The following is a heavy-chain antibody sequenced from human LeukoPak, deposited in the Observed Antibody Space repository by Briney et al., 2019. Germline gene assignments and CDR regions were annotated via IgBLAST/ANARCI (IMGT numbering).Heavy chain of an antibody. V-gene: IGHV1-2*02. CDR1: GYTFSDYT. CDR2: INPSSNAA. J-gene: IGHJ4*02. D-gene: IGHD3-10*01. CDR3: ARSRELLDFDT. Sequence: ASVKVSCKTSGYTFSDYTIHWVRQAPGQGLEWMGWINPSSNAANYAQRFEGRVSLTRGTSISTADMVLTSLTSDDTGVYYCARSRELLDFDTWGQGTLVSVSS.